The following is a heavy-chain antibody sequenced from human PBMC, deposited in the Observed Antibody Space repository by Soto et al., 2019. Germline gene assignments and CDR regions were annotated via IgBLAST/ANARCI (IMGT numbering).Heavy chain of an antibody. Sequence: PGGSLRLSCAASGFIFSTYAMTWVRQAPGKGLEWVSAIAGSGGTTYYVDSVKGRFTISRDNSKNTLYLQMNSLRAEDTAVYYCAKSVESGAGYYFDYWGQGTLVTVSS. V-gene: IGHV3-23*01. D-gene: IGHD2-15*01. CDR3: AKSVESGAGYYFDY. J-gene: IGHJ4*02. CDR1: GFIFSTYA. CDR2: IAGSGGTT.